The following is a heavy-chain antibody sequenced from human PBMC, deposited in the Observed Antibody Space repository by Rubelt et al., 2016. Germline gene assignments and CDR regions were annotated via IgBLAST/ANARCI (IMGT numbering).Heavy chain of an antibody. CDR3: ARRSSLEY. J-gene: IGHJ4*02. CDR2: ISGDSSHT. Sequence: MQLVESGGGLVKPGGSLRLSCAASGFTFSDYYMSWIRQAPGKGLEWVSYISGDSSHTNYADSVKGRFTISRDNAKNSLYLQMNSLRVKDTAVYYCARRSSLEYWGQGTLVTVSS. CDR1: GFTFSDYY. V-gene: IGHV3-11*06.